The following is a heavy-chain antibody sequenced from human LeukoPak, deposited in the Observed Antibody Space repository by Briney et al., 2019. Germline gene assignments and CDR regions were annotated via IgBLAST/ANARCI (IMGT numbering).Heavy chain of an antibody. V-gene: IGHV4-34*01. CDR1: GGSFSGYY. Sequence: SETLSLTCAVYGGSFSGYYWSWIRQPPGKGLEWIGEINHSGSTNYNPSLKSRVTISVDTSKNQFSLKLSSVTAADTAVYYCARVGGYYDILTGYSPRWFDPWGQGTLVTVSS. CDR2: INHSGST. J-gene: IGHJ5*02. D-gene: IGHD3-9*01. CDR3: ARVGGYYDILTGYSPRWFDP.